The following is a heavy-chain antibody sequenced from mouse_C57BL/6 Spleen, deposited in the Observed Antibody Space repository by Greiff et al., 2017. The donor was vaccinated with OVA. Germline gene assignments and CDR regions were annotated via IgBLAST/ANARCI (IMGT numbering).Heavy chain of an antibody. J-gene: IGHJ4*01. CDR1: GYTFTSYW. CDR2: IDPSDSYT. Sequence: VQLQQPGAELVMPGASVKLSCKASGYTFTSYWMHWVKQRPGQGLEWIGEIDPSDSYTNYNQKFKGKSTLTVDKSSSTAYMQLSSLTSEDSAVYYCARRYGYYAMDYWGQGPSVTVSS. D-gene: IGHD1-1*02. CDR3: ARRYGYYAMDY. V-gene: IGHV1-69*01.